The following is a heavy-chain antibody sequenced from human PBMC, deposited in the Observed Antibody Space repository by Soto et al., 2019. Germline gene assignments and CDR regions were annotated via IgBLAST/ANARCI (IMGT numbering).Heavy chain of an antibody. J-gene: IGHJ4*02. CDR1: GFMFSSAW. CDR3: VEGWNDF. D-gene: IGHD1-1*01. V-gene: IGHV3-15*01. CDR2: IKSKRDGGTT. Sequence: HLVESGGDLVKPGGSLRLSCAASGFMFSSAWMSWVRQAPGKGLEWVGRIKSKRDGGTTDYAPPVKGRFVISRDDSKNTLDLQRNSLKTDDTAVYYCVEGWNDFWGQGTLVAVSS.